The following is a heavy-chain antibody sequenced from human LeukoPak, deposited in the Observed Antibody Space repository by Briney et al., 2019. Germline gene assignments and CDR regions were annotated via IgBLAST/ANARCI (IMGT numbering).Heavy chain of an antibody. V-gene: IGHV3-7*01. Sequence: PGGSLRLSCAASGFSFRNYGMGWVRQAPGKGLEWVANTKPDGSAEYYADSVRGRFTASRDNANNLLYLQMNRLRAEDTAVYYCARDGGLHTNFDYWGQGTLLTVSS. CDR1: GFSFRNYG. J-gene: IGHJ4*02. D-gene: IGHD2-15*01. CDR3: ARDGGLHTNFDY. CDR2: TKPDGSAE.